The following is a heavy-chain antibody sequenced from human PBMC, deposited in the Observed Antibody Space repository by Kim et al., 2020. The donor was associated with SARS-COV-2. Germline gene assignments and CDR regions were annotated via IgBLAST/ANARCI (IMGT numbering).Heavy chain of an antibody. CDR1: GFTLSSYS. J-gene: IGHJ4*02. V-gene: IGHV3-21*01. D-gene: IGHD2-15*01. Sequence: GGSLRLSCAASGFTLSSYSMNWVRQAPGKGLEWVSSISSSSSYIYYADSVKGRFTISRDNAKNSLYLQMNSLRAEDTAVYYCARIYCSGGSCMASHIDYWGQGTLVTVSS. CDR3: ARIYCSGGSCMASHIDY. CDR2: ISSSSSYI.